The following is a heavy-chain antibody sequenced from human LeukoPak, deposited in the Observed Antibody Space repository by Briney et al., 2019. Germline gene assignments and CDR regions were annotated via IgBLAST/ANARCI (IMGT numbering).Heavy chain of an antibody. CDR3: ARGGYGVVVTAAWGFDP. CDR2: IIPIFGTA. D-gene: IGHD2-21*02. V-gene: IGHV1-69*01. J-gene: IGHJ5*02. Sequence: ASVKVSCKASGGTFSSYAISWVRQAPGQGLEWMGGIIPIFGTANYAQKFQGGVTITADESASTAYMELSSLRSEDTAVYYCARGGYGVVVTAAWGFDPWGQGTLVTVSS. CDR1: GGTFSSYA.